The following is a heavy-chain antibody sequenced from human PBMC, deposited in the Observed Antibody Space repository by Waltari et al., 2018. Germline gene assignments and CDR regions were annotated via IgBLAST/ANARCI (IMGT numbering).Heavy chain of an antibody. D-gene: IGHD1-20*01. V-gene: IGHV3-23*01. CDR1: GFTFSSYA. CDR3: AKGRYENVYYFDY. J-gene: IGHJ4*02. Sequence: EVQLLESGGGLVQPGGSLIVSCAASGFTFSSYAMSWVRQARGKGLEWVSAISGSGFNTYYADSVKGRFTISRDTSKNTLYLQMNSLRAEDTAVYYCAKGRYENVYYFDYWGQGTLVTVSS. CDR2: ISGSGFNT.